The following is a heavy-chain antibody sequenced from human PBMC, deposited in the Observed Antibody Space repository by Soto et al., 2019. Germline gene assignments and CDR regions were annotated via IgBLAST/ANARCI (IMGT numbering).Heavy chain of an antibody. V-gene: IGHV3-21*01. CDR3: ARESEDLTSNFDY. CDR2: ISSTTNYI. J-gene: IGHJ4*02. Sequence: GGSLRLSCAASGFTFTRYSMNWVRQAPGKGLEWVSSISSTTNYIYYADSMKGRFTVPRDNAKNSVYLEMNSLSAEDTALYYCARESEDLTSNFDYWGQGTLVTVS. CDR1: GFTFTRYS.